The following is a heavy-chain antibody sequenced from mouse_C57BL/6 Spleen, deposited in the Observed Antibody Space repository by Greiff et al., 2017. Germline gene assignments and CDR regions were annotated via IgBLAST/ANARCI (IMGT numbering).Heavy chain of an antibody. CDR1: GYSITSGYY. J-gene: IGHJ4*01. Sequence: ESGPGLVKPSQSLSLTCSVTGYSITSGYYWNWIRQFPGNKLEWMGYISYDGSNNYNPSLKNRISITRDTSKNQFFLKLNAVTTEDTATYYCARREPAAMDYWGQGTSVTVSS. V-gene: IGHV3-6*01. CDR3: ARREPAAMDY. CDR2: ISYDGSN.